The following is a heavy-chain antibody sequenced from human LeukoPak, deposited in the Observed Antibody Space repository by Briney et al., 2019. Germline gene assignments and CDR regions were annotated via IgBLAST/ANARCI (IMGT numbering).Heavy chain of an antibody. CDR2: ISYDGSNK. CDR1: GFMFTDFA. D-gene: IGHD6-13*01. V-gene: IGHV3-30*04. Sequence: AGGSLRLSCAASGFMFTDFAMHWVRQAPGKGLQWVAVISYDGSNKYYADSVKGRFTISRDNSKNTLYLQMNSLRAEDTAVYYCAKDRLGSQQQLPQGYWGQGTLVTVSS. J-gene: IGHJ4*02. CDR3: AKDRLGSQQQLPQGY.